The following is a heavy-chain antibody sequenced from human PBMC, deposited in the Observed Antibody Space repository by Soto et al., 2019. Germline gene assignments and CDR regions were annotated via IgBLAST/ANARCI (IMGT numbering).Heavy chain of an antibody. CDR3: AKEVHCGGGSCSWSEGFDY. V-gene: IGHV3-30*18. Sequence: QVPLVESGGGVVQPGRSLRLSCAASGFIFSSYGMHWVRQAPGKGLEWVAVISYEGSHTYYADSVKGRFTITRDNYKNTLYLQMNSLRPEDTAVYYCAKEVHCGGGSCSWSEGFDYWGQGTLLTVSS. CDR1: GFIFSSYG. CDR2: ISYEGSHT. D-gene: IGHD2-15*01. J-gene: IGHJ4*02.